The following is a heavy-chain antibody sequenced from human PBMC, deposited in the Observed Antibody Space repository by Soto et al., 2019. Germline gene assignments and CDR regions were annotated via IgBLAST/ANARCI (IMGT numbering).Heavy chain of an antibody. CDR1: GYTFTSYG. J-gene: IGHJ4*02. CDR3: ARESSSSCHDY. V-gene: IGHV1-18*01. CDR2: ISAYNGNT. Sequence: QVQLVQSGAEVKKPGASVKVSCKASGYTFTSYGISWVRQAPGQGLEWMGCISAYNGNTNYAQKLQGRVTMTTDTSTSKAYMELRSLISDDTAVYYCARESSSSCHDYWGQGTLCTVSS. D-gene: IGHD6-13*01.